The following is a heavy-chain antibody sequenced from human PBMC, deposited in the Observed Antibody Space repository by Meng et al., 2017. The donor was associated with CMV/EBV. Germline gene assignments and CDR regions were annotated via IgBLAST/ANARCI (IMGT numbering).Heavy chain of an antibody. D-gene: IGHD3-9*01. J-gene: IGHJ6*02. Sequence: SVKVSCKASGYSFTNYDINWVRQATGQGLEWMGWMNPNSGNTGYAHKFQGRVTMTRNTSISTAFMELSSLSSEDTAVYYCARGTEHSFDWLTHPRGPDNGLDVWGQGTTVTVSS. CDR1: GYSFTNYD. V-gene: IGHV1-8*01. CDR3: ARGTEHSFDWLTHPRGPDNGLDV. CDR2: MNPNSGNT.